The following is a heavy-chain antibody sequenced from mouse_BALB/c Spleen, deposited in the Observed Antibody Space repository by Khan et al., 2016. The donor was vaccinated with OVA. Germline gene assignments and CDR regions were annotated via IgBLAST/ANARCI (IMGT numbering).Heavy chain of an antibody. Sequence: EVELVESGGGLVQPGGSRKLSCAASGFTFSDYGMAWVRQAPGKGPEWVAFISDLAYTIYYADTVTGRFNISRENVKNTLYLDMSSLRSEDTAMYYCARRGGTAPFAYWGQGTLVTVSA. V-gene: IGHV5-15*02. CDR2: ISDLAYTI. CDR1: GFTFSDYG. J-gene: IGHJ3*01. D-gene: IGHD1-2*01. CDR3: ARRGGTAPFAY.